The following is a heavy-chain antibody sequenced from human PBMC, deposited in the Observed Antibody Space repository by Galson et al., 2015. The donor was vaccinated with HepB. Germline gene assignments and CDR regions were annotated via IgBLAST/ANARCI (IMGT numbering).Heavy chain of an antibody. CDR3: AKDRGDYGARSDS. CDR1: GFTFSTYA. Sequence: SLRLSCAASGFTFSTYAMTWVRQAPGKGLEWVSSISGSGSTTYYADSVKGRFTISRDNSKNTLYLQMNSLRVEDTAVYFCAKDRGDYGARSDSWGQGTLVTVSS. J-gene: IGHJ4*02. V-gene: IGHV3-23*01. CDR2: ISGSGSTT. D-gene: IGHD4-17*01.